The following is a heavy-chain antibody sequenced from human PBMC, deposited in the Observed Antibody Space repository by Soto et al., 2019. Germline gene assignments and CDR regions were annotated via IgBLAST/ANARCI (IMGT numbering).Heavy chain of an antibody. CDR3: TKDTGYLSMDA. Sequence: PGGSLRLSCAASGFTFNTNAMSWVRQAPGKGLEWVSSISGTGSRTYYADSVKGRFTIARDNSKNTVSLKMNNLRAEDTGLYYCTKDTGYLSMDAWRQRTTVTVSS. V-gene: IGHV3-23*01. CDR2: ISGTGSRT. J-gene: IGHJ6*02. D-gene: IGHD6-25*01. CDR1: GFTFNTNA.